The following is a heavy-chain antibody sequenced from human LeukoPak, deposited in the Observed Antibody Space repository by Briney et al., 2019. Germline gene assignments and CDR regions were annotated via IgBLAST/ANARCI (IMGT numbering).Heavy chain of an antibody. CDR1: GFTFSSYS. J-gene: IGHJ3*02. V-gene: IGHV3-48*04. D-gene: IGHD2-2*01. Sequence: GGSLRLSCAASGFTFSSYSMNWVRQAPGKGLEWVSYISSSSSTIYYADSVKGRFTISRDNAKNSLYLQMNSLRAEDTAVYYCARDSISDAFDIWGQGTMVTVSS. CDR2: ISSSSSTI. CDR3: ARDSISDAFDI.